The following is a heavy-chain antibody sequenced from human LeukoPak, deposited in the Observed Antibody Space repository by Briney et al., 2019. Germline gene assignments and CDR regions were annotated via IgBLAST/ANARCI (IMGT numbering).Heavy chain of an antibody. V-gene: IGHV1-18*01. J-gene: IGHJ3*02. CDR2: ISAYNGNT. CDR1: GYTFTSYG. CDR3: ARGAYDSSGYYPDAFDI. Sequence: ASVKVSCKASGYTFTSYGISWVRQAPGQGLEWMGWISAYNGNTNYAQKLQGRVTMTTDTSTSTAYMELRSLRSDDTAVYYCARGAYDSSGYYPDAFDIWGQGTMVTVSS. D-gene: IGHD3-22*01.